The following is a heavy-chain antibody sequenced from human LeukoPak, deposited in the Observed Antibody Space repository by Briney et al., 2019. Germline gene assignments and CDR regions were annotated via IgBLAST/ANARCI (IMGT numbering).Heavy chain of an antibody. CDR2: IYTSGGT. Sequence: PSETLFLTCTVSGGSISSYYWSWIRQPAGKGLEWIGRIYTSGGTNYNPSLKSRVTISLDESKNQFSLKLSSVTAADTAVYYCARDGPSDFFDYWGQGTLVTVSS. CDR3: ARDGPSDFFDY. D-gene: IGHD3-3*01. CDR1: GGSISSYY. J-gene: IGHJ4*02. V-gene: IGHV4-4*07.